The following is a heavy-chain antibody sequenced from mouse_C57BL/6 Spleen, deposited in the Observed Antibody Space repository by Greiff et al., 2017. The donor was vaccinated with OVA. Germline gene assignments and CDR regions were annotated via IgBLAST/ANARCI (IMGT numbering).Heavy chain of an antibody. CDR3: AMWDSSGYVRFAY. J-gene: IGHJ3*01. CDR2: IHPSDSDT. Sequence: QVQLQQPGAELVKPGASVKVSCKASGYTFTSYWMHWVKQRPGQGLEWIGRIHPSDSDTNYNQKFKGKATLTVDKSSSTAYMQLSSLTSEDSAVYYCAMWDSSGYVRFAYWGQGTLVTVSA. D-gene: IGHD3-2*02. V-gene: IGHV1-74*01. CDR1: GYTFTSYW.